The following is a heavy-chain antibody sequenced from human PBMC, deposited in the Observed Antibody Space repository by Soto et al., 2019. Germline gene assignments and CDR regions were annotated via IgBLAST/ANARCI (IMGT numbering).Heavy chain of an antibody. V-gene: IGHV1-69*06. D-gene: IGHD1-1*01. CDR1: GGTFSSYA. Sequence: VKVSCKASGGTFSSYAISWVRQAPGQGLEWMGGIIPIFGTANYAQKFQGRVTITADKSTSTAYMELSSLRSEDTAVYYCARAHWNYDYYGMDVWGQGTTVTVSS. CDR3: ARAHWNYDYYGMDV. CDR2: IIPIFGTA. J-gene: IGHJ6*02.